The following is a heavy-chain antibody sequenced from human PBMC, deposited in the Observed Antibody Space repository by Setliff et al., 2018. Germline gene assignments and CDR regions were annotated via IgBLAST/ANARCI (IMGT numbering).Heavy chain of an antibody. CDR1: GGTFSSYA. V-gene: IGHV1-69*13. D-gene: IGHD2-15*01. CDR3: ARSPAVLGIVYLDP. Sequence: SVKVSCKASGGTFSSYAIDWVRQAPGQGLEWMGGIIPMFGTTNYAQRFRGRVTITADESTSTAYMELDSLRSEDTAVYYCARSPAVLGIVYLDPWGQGTLVTVSS. CDR2: IIPMFGTT. J-gene: IGHJ5*02.